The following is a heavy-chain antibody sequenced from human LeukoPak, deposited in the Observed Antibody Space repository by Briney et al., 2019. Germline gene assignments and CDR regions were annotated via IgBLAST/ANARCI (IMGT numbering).Heavy chain of an antibody. D-gene: IGHD4-17*01. Sequence: PSETLSLTCTVSGGSISSGSYYWSWIRQPAGKGLEWIGRIYTSGSTSYNPSLKSRVTISVDTSKNQFSLKLSSVTAADTAVYYCARSTVTTPNAFDIWGQGTMVTVSS. CDR1: GGSISSGSYY. CDR2: IYTSGST. CDR3: ARSTVTTPNAFDI. V-gene: IGHV4-61*02. J-gene: IGHJ3*02.